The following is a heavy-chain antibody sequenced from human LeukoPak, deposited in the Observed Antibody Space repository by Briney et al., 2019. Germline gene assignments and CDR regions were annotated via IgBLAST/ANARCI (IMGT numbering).Heavy chain of an antibody. D-gene: IGHD3-22*01. CDR2: ISYDGSNK. V-gene: IGHV3-30-3*01. CDR1: GFTFSSYA. CDR3: ARDLMGDYDSSGYYSTSFDY. Sequence: PGRSLRLSCAASGFTFSSYAMHWVRQAPGKGLEWVAVISYDGSNKYYADAVKGRFTISRDNSKNTLYLQMNSLRAEDTAVYYCARDLMGDYDSSGYYSTSFDYWGQGNLVTVSS. J-gene: IGHJ4*02.